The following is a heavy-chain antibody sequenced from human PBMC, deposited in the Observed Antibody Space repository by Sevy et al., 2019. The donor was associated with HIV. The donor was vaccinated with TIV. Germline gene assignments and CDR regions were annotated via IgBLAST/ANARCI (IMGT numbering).Heavy chain of an antibody. Sequence: GGSLRLSCAASEFTFSSYWMHWVRQAPGKGLVWVSRINSDGRSTTYADSVTGRFTISRDNAKNTLYLQMNSLRAEDTAVYYCAREVGFWSGYHMDYYYSMDVWGQGTTVTVSS. CDR2: INSDGRST. V-gene: IGHV3-74*03. D-gene: IGHD3-3*01. J-gene: IGHJ6*02. CDR3: AREVGFWSGYHMDYYYSMDV. CDR1: EFTFSSYW.